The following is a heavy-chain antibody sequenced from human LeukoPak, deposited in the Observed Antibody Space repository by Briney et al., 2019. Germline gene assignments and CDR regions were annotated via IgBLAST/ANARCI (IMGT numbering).Heavy chain of an antibody. V-gene: IGHV1-8*01. D-gene: IGHD6-19*01. J-gene: IGHJ5*02. CDR1: GYTFTSYD. Sequence: GASVKVSCKSSGYTFTSYDINWVRQATGQGLEWMGWMNPNSGNTGYAQKFQGRVTMTRNTSISTAYMELSSLRSEDTAVYYCARGEDGSGWSNWFDPWGQGTLVTVSS. CDR3: ARGEDGSGWSNWFDP. CDR2: MNPNSGNT.